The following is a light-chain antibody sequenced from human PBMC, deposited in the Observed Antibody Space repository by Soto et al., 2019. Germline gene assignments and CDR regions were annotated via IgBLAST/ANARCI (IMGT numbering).Light chain of an antibody. Sequence: EIVLKQSPVTLSLSTGDRATLSCRASQSVSRSYLGWYQQKPGQAPRLLMYGASIRAAGVPDRFSGSGSGTEFTLINSKQEPEDYSADSCHHQETFGQGTKVDIK. CDR3: HHQET. J-gene: IGKJ1*01. V-gene: IGKV3-20*01. CDR2: GAS. CDR1: QSVSRSY.